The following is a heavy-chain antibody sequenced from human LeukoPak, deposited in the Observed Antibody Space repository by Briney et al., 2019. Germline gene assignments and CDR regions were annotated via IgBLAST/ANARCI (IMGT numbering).Heavy chain of an antibody. J-gene: IGHJ6*03. D-gene: IGHD2-2*01. Sequence: PSETLSLTCAVYGGSFSGYYWSWIRQPPGKGLEWIGEINHSGSTNYNPSLKSRVTISVDTSKNQFSLKLSSVTAADTAVYYCAGTTEGYCRSISCYGFDYYYYMDVWGKGTTVTISS. V-gene: IGHV4-34*01. CDR3: AGTTEGYCRSISCYGFDYYYYMDV. CDR1: GGSFSGYY. CDR2: INHSGST.